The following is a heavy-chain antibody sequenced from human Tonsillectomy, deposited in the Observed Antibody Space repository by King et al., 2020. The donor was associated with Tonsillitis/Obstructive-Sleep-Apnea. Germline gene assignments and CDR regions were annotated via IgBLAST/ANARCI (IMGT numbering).Heavy chain of an antibody. Sequence: QLQESGPGLVKPSETLSLTCTVSGGSISSSSYYWGWIRQPPGKGLEWIGSIYYSGSTYYNPSLKSRVTISVDTSKNQFSLKLSSVTAGDTAVYYCARHPVNWGSFGMLWYWGQGTLVTVSS. CDR3: ARHPVNWGSFGMLWY. CDR2: IYYSGST. V-gene: IGHV4-39*01. J-gene: IGHJ4*02. CDR1: GGSISSSSYY. D-gene: IGHD3-16*01.